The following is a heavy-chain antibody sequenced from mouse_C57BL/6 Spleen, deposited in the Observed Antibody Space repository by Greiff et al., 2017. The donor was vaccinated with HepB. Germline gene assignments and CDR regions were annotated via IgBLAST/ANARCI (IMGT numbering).Heavy chain of an antibody. J-gene: IGHJ2*01. CDR2: ISDGGSYT. Sequence: EVQLVESGGGLVKPGGSLKLSCAASGFTFSSYAMSWVRQTPEKRLEWVATISDGGSYTYYPDNVKGRFTISRDNAKNNLYLQMSHLKSEDTAMYYCAREDSHFGYWGQGTTLTVSS. V-gene: IGHV5-4*01. CDR3: AREDSHFGY. CDR1: GFTFSSYA.